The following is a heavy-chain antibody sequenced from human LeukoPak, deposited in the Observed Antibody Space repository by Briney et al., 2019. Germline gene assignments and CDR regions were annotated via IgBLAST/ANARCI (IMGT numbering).Heavy chain of an antibody. V-gene: IGHV4-4*02. D-gene: IGHD2-2*01. J-gene: IGHJ5*02. CDR1: GGSISSSNW. CDR2: IYHSGST. Sequence: SETLSLTCAVSGGSISSSNWWSWVRQPPGKGLEWIGEIYHSGSTNYNPSLKSRVTISVDKSKNQFSLKLSSVTAADTAVYYCGVVVPAAMALDPWGQGTLVTVSS. CDR3: GVVVPAAMALDP.